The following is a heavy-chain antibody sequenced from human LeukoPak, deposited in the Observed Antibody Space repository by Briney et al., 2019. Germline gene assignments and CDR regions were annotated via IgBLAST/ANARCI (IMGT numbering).Heavy chain of an antibody. V-gene: IGHV3-30*04. CDR1: GFTFSSYA. CDR3: ARDDGVVAATPCSLDY. Sequence: GRSLRLSCAAYGFTFSSYAMHWVRQAPGKGLEWVAVISYDGSNKYYADSVKGRFTISRDNSKNTLYLQMNSLRAEDTAVYYCARDDGVVAATPCSLDYWGQGTLVTVSS. J-gene: IGHJ4*02. CDR2: ISYDGSNK. D-gene: IGHD2-15*01.